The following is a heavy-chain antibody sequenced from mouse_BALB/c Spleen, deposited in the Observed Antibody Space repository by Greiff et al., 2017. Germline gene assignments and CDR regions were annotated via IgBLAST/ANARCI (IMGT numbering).Heavy chain of an antibody. Sequence: QVQLQQSGAELAKPGASVKMSCKASGYTFTSYWMHWVKQRPGQGLEWIGYINPSTGYTEYNQKFKGKATLTADKSSSTAYMQLSSLTSEDSAVYYCARSREKGFAYWGQGTLVTVSA. J-gene: IGHJ3*01. V-gene: IGHV1-7*01. CDR2: INPSTGYT. CDR1: GYTFTSYW. CDR3: ARSREKGFAY.